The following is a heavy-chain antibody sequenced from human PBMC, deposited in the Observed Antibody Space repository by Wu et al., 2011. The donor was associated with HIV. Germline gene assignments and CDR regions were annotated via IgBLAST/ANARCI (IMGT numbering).Heavy chain of an antibody. Sequence: QVQLVQSGAEVKKPGASVKVSCKASGYTFTGYYIHWVRQAPGQGLEWMGWISAYNGNTNYAQKLQGRVTMTTDTSTSTAYMELRSLRSEDTAVYCCARGGTGGRDILWFGELNYWGQGTLVTVSS. CDR1: GYTFTGYY. V-gene: IGHV1-18*04. CDR3: ARGGTGGRDILWFGELNY. CDR2: ISAYNGNT. J-gene: IGHJ4*02. D-gene: IGHD3-10*01.